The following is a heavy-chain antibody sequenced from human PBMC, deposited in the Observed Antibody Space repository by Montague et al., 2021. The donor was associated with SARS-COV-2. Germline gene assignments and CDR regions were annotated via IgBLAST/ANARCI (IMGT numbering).Heavy chain of an antibody. CDR1: GGSISSTTYR. CDR2: ISYSGTT. J-gene: IGHJ4*02. V-gene: IGHV4-39*01. CDR3: ARHYGSSLDS. D-gene: IGHD4-17*01. Sequence: SETLSLTCTVSGGSISSTTYRWGWIRQPPGKGLEWIGFISYSGTTFYNPSLKSRITMSVDTPKSQFSLNLTSVTAADTAVYYCARHYGSSLDSWGQGTLVAVSS.